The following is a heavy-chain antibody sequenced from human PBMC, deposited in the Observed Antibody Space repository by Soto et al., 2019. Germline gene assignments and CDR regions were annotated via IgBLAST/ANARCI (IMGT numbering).Heavy chain of an antibody. CDR2: IYWNDDK. D-gene: IGHD1-26*01. Sequence: QITLKESGPTLVKRIQTLTLTCTFSGFSLSTNVGVGWIRQPPGKALEWLALIYWNDDKRYSPSLKSRLTITKDASKNHVVLTMTNMDPVDTATYYCAHLVDTTQTFDYWGQGTLVTVSS. CDR1: GFSLSTNVG. J-gene: IGHJ4*02. CDR3: AHLVDTTQTFDY. V-gene: IGHV2-5*01.